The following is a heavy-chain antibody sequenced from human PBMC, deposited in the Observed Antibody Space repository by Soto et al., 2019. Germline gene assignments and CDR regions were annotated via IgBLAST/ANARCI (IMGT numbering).Heavy chain of an antibody. CDR3: ARHSLALRKNNWFDP. CDR1: GDSIISSDFY. D-gene: IGHD3-3*02. V-gene: IGHV4-39*01. Sequence: SETLSRTCTVSGDSIISSDFYWGWVRQPPGKGLEWIGSIFYLGSSYYNPSLKSRVTMSVDTSKNQFSLRLRSVTAADTALYFCARHSLALRKNNWFDPWGQGIMVTVSS. J-gene: IGHJ5*02. CDR2: IFYLGSS.